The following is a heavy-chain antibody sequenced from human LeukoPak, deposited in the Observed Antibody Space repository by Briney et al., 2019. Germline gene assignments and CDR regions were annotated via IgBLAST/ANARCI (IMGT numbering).Heavy chain of an antibody. D-gene: IGHD6-13*01. Sequence: GGCLRLSCAAPGFTFTNAYMSSVPQAPGKGLEWVANIKQDGSEKYYVDSVKGRFTISRDNAKNSLYLQMNSLRAEDTAVYYCARGVYSSSFGFFDYWGQGTLVTVSS. CDR2: IKQDGSEK. CDR3: ARGVYSSSFGFFDY. V-gene: IGHV3-7*01. J-gene: IGHJ4*02. CDR1: GFTFTNAY.